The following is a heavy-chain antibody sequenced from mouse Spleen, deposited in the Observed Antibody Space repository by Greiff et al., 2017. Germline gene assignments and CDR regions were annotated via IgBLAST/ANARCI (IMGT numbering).Heavy chain of an antibody. CDR2: ISSGGGNT. CDR3: ARRGYGNYVFAY. V-gene: IGHV5-9*04. J-gene: IGHJ3*01. CDR1: GFTFSSYT. Sequence: EVQLVESGGGLVKLGGSLKLSCAASGFTFSSYTMSWVRQIPEKRLEWVATISSGGGNTYYPDSVKGRFTISRDNAKNTLYLQMSSLKSEDTAMYYCARRGYGNYVFAYWGQGTLVTVSA. D-gene: IGHD2-10*02.